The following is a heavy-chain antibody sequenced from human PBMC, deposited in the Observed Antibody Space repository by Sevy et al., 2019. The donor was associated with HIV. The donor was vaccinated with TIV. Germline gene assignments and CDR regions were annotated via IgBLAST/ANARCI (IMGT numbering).Heavy chain of an antibody. V-gene: IGHV3-30*12. CDR3: ARESGSDWYLDS. J-gene: IGHJ4*02. D-gene: IGHD2-21*02. Sequence: GGSLRLSCTVSGFIFNNKGMHWVRQAPGRGLEWVAAIFSDGTTKYYGDSVKGRFTISSDNSKNALFLQMNSLRVDDTALYYCARESGSDWYLDSWGQGTLVTVSS. CDR2: IFSDGTTK. CDR1: GFIFNNKG.